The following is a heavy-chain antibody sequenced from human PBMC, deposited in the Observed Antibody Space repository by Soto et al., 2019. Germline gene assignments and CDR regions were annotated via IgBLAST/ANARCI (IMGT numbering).Heavy chain of an antibody. Sequence: QVQLVESGGGVVQPGRSLRLSCAASGFTFSSYGMHWVRQAPGKGLEWVAVISYDGSNKYYADSVKGRFTISRDNSKNPLYLPMNSLRAADTAVYYCAKGPAIVLVPAAMNYYYGMDVWGQGTTVTVSS. D-gene: IGHD2-2*01. CDR3: AKGPAIVLVPAAMNYYYGMDV. V-gene: IGHV3-30*18. CDR2: ISYDGSNK. J-gene: IGHJ6*02. CDR1: GFTFSSYG.